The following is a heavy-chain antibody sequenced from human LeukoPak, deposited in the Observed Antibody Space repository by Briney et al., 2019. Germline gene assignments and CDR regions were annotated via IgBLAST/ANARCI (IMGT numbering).Heavy chain of an antibody. D-gene: IGHD6-13*01. CDR2: ITGDGDST. V-gene: IGHV3-23*01. CDR3: AKGYTSNWYDVFDI. CDR1: TFTFSDYV. Sequence: GGSLRLSCAASTFTFSDYVMTWVRRAPGKGLEGVSSITGDGDSTYYADSVWGRFTISRDNSKNTLYLQMNSLRAEDTAVYYCAKGYTSNWYDVFDIWCQGTMVTVSS. J-gene: IGHJ3*02.